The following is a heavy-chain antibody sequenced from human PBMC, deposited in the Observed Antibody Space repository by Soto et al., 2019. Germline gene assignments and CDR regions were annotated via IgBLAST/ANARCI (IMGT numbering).Heavy chain of an antibody. V-gene: IGHV4-34*01. CDR2: INHSGST. CDR3: ARGAPGRTSDRSGLFDY. Sequence: SETLSLTCAVYGGSFSGYYWSWIRHPPGKGLEWIGEINHSGSTNYNPSLKSRVTISVDTSKNQFSLKLSSVTAADTAVYYCARGAPGRTSDRSGLFDYWGQGTLVTVSS. CDR1: GGSFSGYY. J-gene: IGHJ4*02. D-gene: IGHD3-10*01.